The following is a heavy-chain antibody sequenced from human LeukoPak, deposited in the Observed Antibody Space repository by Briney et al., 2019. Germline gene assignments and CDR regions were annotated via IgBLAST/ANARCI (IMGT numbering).Heavy chain of an antibody. CDR1: GYTFTGYY. D-gene: IGHD5-18*01. Sequence: ASVKVSCKASGYTFTGYYMHWVRQAPGQGLEWMGWISPNSGGTNYAQKFQGRVTMTRDTSISTAYMELSRLESDDTAVYYCARDESPMVTLDYWGQGTLVTVSS. CDR3: ARDESPMVTLDY. J-gene: IGHJ4*02. V-gene: IGHV1-2*02. CDR2: ISPNSGGT.